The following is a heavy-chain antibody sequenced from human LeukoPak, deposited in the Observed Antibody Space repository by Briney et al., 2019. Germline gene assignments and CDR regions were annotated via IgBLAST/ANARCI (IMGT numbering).Heavy chain of an antibody. CDR1: GGSISSGSYY. J-gene: IGHJ3*02. V-gene: IGHV4-61*02. Sequence: TLSLTCTVSGGSISSGSYYWSWIRQPAGKGLEWIGRIYTSGSTNYNPSLKSRVTISVDTSKNQFSLKLSSVTAADTAVYYCATTLAYCGGVCIDAFDIWGQGTMVTVSS. D-gene: IGHD2-21*02. CDR3: ATTLAYCGGVCIDAFDI. CDR2: IYTSGST.